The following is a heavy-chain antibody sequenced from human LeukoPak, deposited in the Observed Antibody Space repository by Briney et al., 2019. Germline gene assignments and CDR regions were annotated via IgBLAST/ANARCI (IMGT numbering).Heavy chain of an antibody. D-gene: IGHD4-17*01. CDR3: AKDPNGDYVGAFDF. CDR2: IFASRGDT. CDR1: GLTFSNYA. Sequence: SGGSLRLSCAASGLTFSNYAMMWVRQAPGKGLEWVSAIFASRGDTRYADSVRGRFTISRDNSRNTLFLQMNSLTADDTAVYYCAKDPNGDYVGAFDFWGQGTMVTVSS. V-gene: IGHV3-23*01. J-gene: IGHJ3*01.